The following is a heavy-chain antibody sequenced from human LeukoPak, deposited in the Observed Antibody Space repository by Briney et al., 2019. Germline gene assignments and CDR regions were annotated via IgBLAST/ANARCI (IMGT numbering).Heavy chain of an antibody. CDR1: GFTFSNAW. CDR2: IKSKTDGGTT. V-gene: IGHV3-15*01. CDR3: TTDDPELLVPGDAFDI. J-gene: IGHJ3*02. D-gene: IGHD1-26*01. Sequence: GGSLRLSCAASGFTFSNAWMSWVRQAPGKGLEWVGRIKSKTDGGTTDYAAPVKGRFTISRDDSKNTLYLQMNSLKTEDTAVYYCTTDDPELLVPGDAFDIWGQGTMVTVSS.